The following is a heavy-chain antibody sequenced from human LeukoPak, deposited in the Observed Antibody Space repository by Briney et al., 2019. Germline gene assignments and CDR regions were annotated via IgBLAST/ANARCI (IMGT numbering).Heavy chain of an antibody. D-gene: IGHD3-3*01. CDR3: ARNYDFWSGGPRYYGMDV. CDR2: INPNSGGT. J-gene: IGHJ6*02. CDR1: GYTFTGYY. Sequence: GASVKVSCKASGYTFTGYYIHWVRQAPGQGLEWMGWINPNSGGTNYAQKFQGRVTMTRDTSISTACMELSRLRSDDTAVYYCARNYDFWSGGPRYYGMDVWGQGTTVTVSS. V-gene: IGHV1-2*02.